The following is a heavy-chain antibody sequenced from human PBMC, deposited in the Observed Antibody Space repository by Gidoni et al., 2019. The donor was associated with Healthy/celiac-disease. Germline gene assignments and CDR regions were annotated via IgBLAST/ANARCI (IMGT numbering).Heavy chain of an antibody. CDR1: GFTFSRYG. Sequence: QVQLVESGGGVVQPGRSLRLSCAASGFTFSRYGMHWVRQAPGKGLGWVAVIWYDGSNEYYADSVKSRFTISRDNSKNTLYRQMNSLRAEDTAVYYCARPQRTRDHYYYGMDVWGQGTTVTVSS. D-gene: IGHD2-2*01. CDR3: ARPQRTRDHYYYGMDV. CDR2: IWYDGSNE. J-gene: IGHJ6*02. V-gene: IGHV3-33*01.